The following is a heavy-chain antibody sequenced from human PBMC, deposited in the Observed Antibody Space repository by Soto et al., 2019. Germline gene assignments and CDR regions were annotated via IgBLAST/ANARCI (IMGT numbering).Heavy chain of an antibody. Sequence: PSETLSLTCAVYGGSFSGYYWSWIRQPPGKGLEWIGEINHSGSTNYNPSLKSRVTISVDTSKNQFSLKLSSVTAADTAVYYCARAMQIFTRYCSGGSCKVGYFDYWGQGTLVTVSS. J-gene: IGHJ4*02. CDR1: GGSFSGYY. CDR3: ARAMQIFTRYCSGGSCKVGYFDY. V-gene: IGHV4-34*01. CDR2: INHSGST. D-gene: IGHD2-15*01.